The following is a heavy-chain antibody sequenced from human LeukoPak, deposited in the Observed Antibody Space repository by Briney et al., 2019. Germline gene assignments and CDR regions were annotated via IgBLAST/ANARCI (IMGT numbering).Heavy chain of an antibody. J-gene: IGHJ4*02. D-gene: IGHD3-10*01. CDR2: IYPGDSDT. Sequence: GESLKISCKGSGYSFTSYWIGWVRQMPGKGLEWMGIIYPGDSDTRYSPSFQGQVTISADKSISTAYLQWSSLKASDTATYYCARRPPQYGSGSYYFDYWGQGTLVTVSS. V-gene: IGHV5-51*01. CDR1: GYSFTSYW. CDR3: ARRPPQYGSGSYYFDY.